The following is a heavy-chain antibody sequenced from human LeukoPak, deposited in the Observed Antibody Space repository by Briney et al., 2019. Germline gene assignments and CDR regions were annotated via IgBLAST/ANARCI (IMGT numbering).Heavy chain of an antibody. Sequence: SETLSLTCTVSGGSISTSDYNWGCIRRPPGKGLEWIGSINYSGNTYYNPSLKSRVTISVDTSKNQFSLKLSSVTAADTAVYYCARTGMVGAADYWGQGTLVTVSS. CDR1: GGSISTSDYN. CDR2: INYSGNT. V-gene: IGHV4-39*01. CDR3: ARTGMVGAADY. J-gene: IGHJ4*02. D-gene: IGHD2-15*01.